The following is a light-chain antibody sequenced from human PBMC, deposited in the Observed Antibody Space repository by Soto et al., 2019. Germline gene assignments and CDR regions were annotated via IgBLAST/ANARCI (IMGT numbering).Light chain of an antibody. CDR2: GAS. CDR1: QSVSTGY. V-gene: IGKV3-20*01. CDR3: QQYASSPGT. Sequence: EIVLTQSPGTLSLSPGERATLSCRASQSVSTGYLAWYQHKPGQVPRLLIYGASSRATGIPDRFSGSGSGTDFTLTISRLEPEDFAVYYCQQYASSPGTFGQGTKVDIK. J-gene: IGKJ1*01.